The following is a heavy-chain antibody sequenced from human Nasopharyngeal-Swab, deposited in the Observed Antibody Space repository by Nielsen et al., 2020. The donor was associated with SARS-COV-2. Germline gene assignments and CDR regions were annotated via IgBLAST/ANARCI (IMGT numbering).Heavy chain of an antibody. D-gene: IGHD6-13*01. CDR2: IWYDGSNK. CDR3: ARDLGGAAAGTDY. Sequence: GGSPRLSCAASGFTFSGYGMHWVRQAPGKGLEWVAVIWYDGSNKYYADSVKGRFTISRDNSKNTLYLQMNSLRAEDTAVYYCARDLGGAAAGTDYWGQGTLVTVSS. CDR1: GFTFSGYG. V-gene: IGHV3-33*01. J-gene: IGHJ4*02.